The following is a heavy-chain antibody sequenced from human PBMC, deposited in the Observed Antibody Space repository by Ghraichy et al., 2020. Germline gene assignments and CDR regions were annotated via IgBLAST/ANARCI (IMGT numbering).Heavy chain of an antibody. Sequence: GESLNISCAASGSTFSSYWMSWVRQAPGKGLEWVANIKEDGSEKNYVDSVKGRFTISRDNAKNSVYLQMNSLRAEDTAVYYCAREKKAADGDYYYYGMDVWGQGTTVTVSS. J-gene: IGHJ6*02. CDR3: AREKKAADGDYYYYGMDV. V-gene: IGHV3-7*01. CDR2: IKEDGSEK. CDR1: GSTFSSYW. D-gene: IGHD6-13*01.